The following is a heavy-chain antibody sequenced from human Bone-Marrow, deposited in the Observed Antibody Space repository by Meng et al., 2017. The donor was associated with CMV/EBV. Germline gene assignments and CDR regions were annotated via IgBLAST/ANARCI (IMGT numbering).Heavy chain of an antibody. J-gene: IGHJ6*02. CDR3: ARGFYGSGSYYTSPKYYYYYGMDV. V-gene: IGHV4-59*01. CDR2: IYYSGST. Sequence: SEPLSLTCTVSGGSISSYYWSWIRQPPGKGLEWIGYIYYSGSTNYNPSLKSRVTISVDTSKNQFSLKLSSVTAADTAVYYCARGFYGSGSYYTSPKYYYYYGMDVWGQGTTVTVSS. D-gene: IGHD3-10*01. CDR1: GGSISSYY.